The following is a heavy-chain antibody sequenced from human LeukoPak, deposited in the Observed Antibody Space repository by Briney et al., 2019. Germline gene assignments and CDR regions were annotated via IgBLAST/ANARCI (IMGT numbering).Heavy chain of an antibody. CDR3: ARVRTISLFDP. D-gene: IGHD3-3*01. CDR1: GGSFSGYY. V-gene: IGHV4-34*01. J-gene: IGHJ5*02. CDR2: INPRGST. Sequence: PSETLSLTCGVDGGSFSGYYWSWIRQPPGKGLEWIGEINPRGSTNYNPSLKSRVTISVDTSKNQFSLNLSSVTAADTAVYYCARVRTISLFDPWGQGTLVTVSS.